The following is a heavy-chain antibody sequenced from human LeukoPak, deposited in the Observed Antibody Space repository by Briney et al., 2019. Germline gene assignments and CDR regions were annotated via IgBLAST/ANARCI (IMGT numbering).Heavy chain of an antibody. Sequence: NPSETLSLTCTVSAYSISSAYYWGWIRQPPGKGLEWIGHVDHTGSTNFNPSLNGRVSISRDTTKNLFSLRLRSVTAADTAVYFCARGRVSSSTWYSTYYNYFYMDVWGKGTTVTVSS. J-gene: IGHJ6*03. CDR3: ARGRVSSSTWYSTYYNYFYMDV. CDR1: AYSISSAYY. CDR2: VDHTGST. V-gene: IGHV4-38-2*02. D-gene: IGHD1-1*01.